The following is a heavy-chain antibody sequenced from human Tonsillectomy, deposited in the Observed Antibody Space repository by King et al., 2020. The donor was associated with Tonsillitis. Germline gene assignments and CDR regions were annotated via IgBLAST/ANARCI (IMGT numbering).Heavy chain of an antibody. D-gene: IGHD2-15*01. CDR1: GYTFTNYG. CDR3: ARDRILTHFFSCPEF. CDR2: ISVANGNT. V-gene: IGHV1-18*01. Sequence: QVQLVESGAEVKSPGASVKVSCKASGYTFTNYGISWVRQAPGQGLEWMGWISVANGNTKHAQKFQGRVTMTTDASTSTAYMELRSLRSDDTAMYFCARDRILTHFFSCPEFWGQGSLVTVSS. J-gene: IGHJ4*02.